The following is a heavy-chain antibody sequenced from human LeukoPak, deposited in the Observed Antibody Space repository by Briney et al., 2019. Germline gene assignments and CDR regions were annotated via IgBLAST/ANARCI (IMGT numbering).Heavy chain of an antibody. Sequence: SETLSLTCTVSGDSISSGYYWGWMRPSPGKGLEWIGSMYHSGNTYYNPSLKSRVTISVDTSKNQFSLKLSSVTAADTAVYYCARDRQWLEGFDPWGQGTLVTVSS. CDR2: MYHSGNT. D-gene: IGHD6-19*01. J-gene: IGHJ5*02. CDR3: ARDRQWLEGFDP. CDR1: GDSISSGYY. V-gene: IGHV4-38-2*02.